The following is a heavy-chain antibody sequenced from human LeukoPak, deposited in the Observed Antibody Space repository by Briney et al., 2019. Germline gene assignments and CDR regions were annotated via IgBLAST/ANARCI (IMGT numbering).Heavy chain of an antibody. Sequence: GGSLRLSCAASGFTFSDYYMSWIRQAPGKGLEWVSYISSSGSTIYYADSVKGRFTISRDNAKNSLYLQMNSLRAEDTAVYYCARDRVVNTYYYDSSGYSNGWGQGTLVTVSS. CDR1: GFTFSDYY. D-gene: IGHD3-22*01. V-gene: IGHV3-11*01. CDR2: ISSSGSTI. J-gene: IGHJ4*02. CDR3: ARDRVVNTYYYDSSGYSNG.